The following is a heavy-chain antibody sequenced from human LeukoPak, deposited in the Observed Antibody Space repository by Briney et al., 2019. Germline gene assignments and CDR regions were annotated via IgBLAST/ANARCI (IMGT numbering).Heavy chain of an antibody. J-gene: IGHJ3*01. V-gene: IGHV3-30*02. CDR3: AKDPTGTSAFDV. Sequence: GGSLRLSCAASGFTFSSSAMSWVRQAPGKGLEWVAFIHYDGSSKYYADSVKGRFTISRDNSKNTLYLQMNSLRVEDTAVYYCAKDPTGTSAFDVWGQGTMVTVSS. CDR1: GFTFSSSA. CDR2: IHYDGSSK. D-gene: IGHD1-1*01.